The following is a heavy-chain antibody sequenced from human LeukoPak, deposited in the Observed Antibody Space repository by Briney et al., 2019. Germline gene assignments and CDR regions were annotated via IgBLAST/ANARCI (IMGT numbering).Heavy chain of an antibody. Sequence: ASVKVSCKASGYSFSDYHINWVRQASGQGPEWMGWINPNNGDTDYAKAFQGRVTMTRDTSISTAYMELSSLRSEDTAVYYCARGLYGDLDYWGQGTLVTVSS. D-gene: IGHD4-17*01. CDR1: GYSFSDYH. V-gene: IGHV1-2*02. CDR3: ARGLYGDLDY. J-gene: IGHJ4*02. CDR2: INPNNGDT.